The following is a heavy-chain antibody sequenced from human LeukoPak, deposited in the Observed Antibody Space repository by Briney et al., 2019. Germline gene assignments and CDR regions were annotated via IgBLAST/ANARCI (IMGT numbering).Heavy chain of an antibody. CDR2: IYTSGST. V-gene: IGHV4-61*02. J-gene: IGHJ3*02. D-gene: IGHD4-17*01. CDR1: GGSISSGSYY. Sequence: SQTLSLTCTVSGGSISSGSYYWSWIRQPAGKGLEWIGRIYTSGSTNYNPSLKSRVTISVYTSKNQFSLKLSSVTAADTAVYYCARDSEDGDDAFDIWGQGTMVTVSS. CDR3: ARDSEDGDDAFDI.